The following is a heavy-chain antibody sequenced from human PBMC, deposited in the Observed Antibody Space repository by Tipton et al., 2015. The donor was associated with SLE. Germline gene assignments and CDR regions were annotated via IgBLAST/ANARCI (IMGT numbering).Heavy chain of an antibody. V-gene: IGHV3-23*04. CDR2: ISGHGDNT. Sequence: QLVQSGGGLVQPGGSLRLSCAASGFTFSNYDMSWVRQAPGKGLEWVSVISGHGDNTYYPDSVKGRFTISRDISKSTLSLQMNSLRVEDTAVYYCASRFWSGGQLVDVWGQGTTVTVSS. CDR1: GFTFSNYD. J-gene: IGHJ6*02. D-gene: IGHD3-3*01. CDR3: ASRFWSGGQLVDV.